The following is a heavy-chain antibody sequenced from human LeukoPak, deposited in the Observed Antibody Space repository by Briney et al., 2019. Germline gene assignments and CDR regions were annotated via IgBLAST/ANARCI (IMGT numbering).Heavy chain of an antibody. J-gene: IGHJ5*02. Sequence: GASVKVSCKASGGTFSSYAISWGRQAPGQGLEWMGRIIPIFGIANYAQKFQGRVTITADKSTSTAYMELSSLRTEDTAVYYCARDEYCGGDCYFWFDPWGQGTLVTVSS. V-gene: IGHV1-69*04. CDR1: GGTFSSYA. CDR3: ARDEYCGGDCYFWFDP. D-gene: IGHD2-21*02. CDR2: IIPIFGIA.